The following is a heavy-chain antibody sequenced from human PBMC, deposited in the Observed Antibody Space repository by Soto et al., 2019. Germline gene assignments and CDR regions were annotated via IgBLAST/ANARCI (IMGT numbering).Heavy chain of an antibody. D-gene: IGHD2-2*01. CDR2: ISPSGGST. J-gene: IGHJ5*02. V-gene: IGHV1-46*01. CDR3: ARGDIVVVPAAYNWFDP. CDR1: GYTFTSHY. Sequence: ASVKVSCKASGYTFTSHYMHLVRQAPGQGLEWMGIISPSGGSTNYAQKLQGRVTMTRDTSTSTVYMELSSLRSEDTAVYYCARGDIVVVPAAYNWFDPWGQGTLVTVSS.